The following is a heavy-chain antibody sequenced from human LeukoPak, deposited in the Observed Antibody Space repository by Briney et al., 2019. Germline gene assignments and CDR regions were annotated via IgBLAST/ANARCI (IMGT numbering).Heavy chain of an antibody. CDR3: ARDRQWFGELSTSGFDP. Sequence: PSETLSLTCTVSGGSISTYYGNWIRQAPGKGLEWIGYIYYSGSTNYNPSLKSRVATSVDTSRNQFSLKLSSVTAADTAVYYCARDRQWFGELSTSGFDPWGQGTLVTVSS. CDR2: IYYSGST. D-gene: IGHD3-10*01. J-gene: IGHJ5*02. CDR1: GGSISTYY. V-gene: IGHV4-59*01.